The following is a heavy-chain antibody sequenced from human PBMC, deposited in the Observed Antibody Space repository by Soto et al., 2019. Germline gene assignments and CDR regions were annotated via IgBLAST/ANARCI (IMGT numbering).Heavy chain of an antibody. CDR1: GFTFSSYS. CDR2: ISSSSSTI. J-gene: IGHJ6*02. CDR3: ARDREVPAVNYYYGMDV. V-gene: IGHV3-48*04. D-gene: IGHD2-2*01. Sequence: GESLKISCAASGFTFSSYSMNWVRQAPGKGLEWVSYISSSSSTIYYADSVKGRFTISRDNAKNSLYLQMNSLRAEDTAVYYCARDREVPAVNYYYGMDVWGQGTTVTVSS.